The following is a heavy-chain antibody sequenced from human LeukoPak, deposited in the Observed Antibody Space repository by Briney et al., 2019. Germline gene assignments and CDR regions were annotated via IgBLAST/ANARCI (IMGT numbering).Heavy chain of an antibody. CDR2: IFHSGDT. D-gene: IGHD6-6*01. CDR3: AKASSSSAGYYYYMDV. V-gene: IGHV4-38-2*01. CDR1: GYSISSCYY. Sequence: SETLSLTCSVFGYSISSCYYWCWIRHPPGKRPECSGIIFHSGDTYYYSSLKSRVTMSVDTSKNQFSLKLSSVTAADTAVYYCAKASSSSAGYYYYMDVWGKGTTVTVSS. J-gene: IGHJ6*03.